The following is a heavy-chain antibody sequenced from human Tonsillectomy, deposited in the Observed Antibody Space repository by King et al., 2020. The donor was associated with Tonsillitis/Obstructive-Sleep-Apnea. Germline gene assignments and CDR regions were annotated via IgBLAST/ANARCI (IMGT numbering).Heavy chain of an antibody. CDR3: AHIYSGTYDYPFDS. D-gene: IGHD5-12*01. CDR1: GFTFSSYA. J-gene: IGHJ4*01. V-gene: IGHV3-23*04. Sequence: VQLVESGGGLVQSGGSLRLSCAASGFTFSSYAMSWVRQAPGKGLEWVSVISDRGGSIYYADSVKGRFTISRDNSKHTLYLQMNSLSAADTDVYYCAHIYSGTYDYPFDSWRAGILVTVSS. CDR2: ISDRGGSI.